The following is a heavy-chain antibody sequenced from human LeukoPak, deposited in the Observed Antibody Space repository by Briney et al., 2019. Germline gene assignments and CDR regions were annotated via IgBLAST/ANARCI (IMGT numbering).Heavy chain of an antibody. D-gene: IGHD3-22*01. V-gene: IGHV3-30*03. CDR1: GFTFSSYG. CDR3: VRALYDSSGYYSHFDY. J-gene: IGHJ4*02. Sequence: PGRSLRLSCAASGFTFSSYGMHWVRQAPGKGLEWVAGISYDGSNKYYADSVKGRFTISRDNSKNTLYLQMNSLKAEDTAVYYCVRALYDSSGYYSHFDYWGQGPLVTVSS. CDR2: ISYDGSNK.